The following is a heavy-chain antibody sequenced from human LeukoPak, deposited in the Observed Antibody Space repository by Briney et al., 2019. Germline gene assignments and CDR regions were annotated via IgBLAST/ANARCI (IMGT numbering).Heavy chain of an antibody. V-gene: IGHV1-69*05. D-gene: IGHD3-22*01. CDR2: IIPIFGTA. CDR1: GGTFSSYA. CDR3: ARSGYYYDSSGYPDAFDI. J-gene: IGHJ3*02. Sequence: ASVKVSCKASGGTFSSYAISWVRQAPGQGLEWMGGIIPIFGTANYAQKFQGRVTITRNTSISTAYMELSSLRSEDTAVYYCARSGYYYDSSGYPDAFDIWGQGTMVTVSS.